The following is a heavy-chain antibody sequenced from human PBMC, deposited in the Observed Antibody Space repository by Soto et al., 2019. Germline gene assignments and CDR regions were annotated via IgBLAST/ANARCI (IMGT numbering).Heavy chain of an antibody. CDR2: MYSSGGT. V-gene: IGHV4-59*01. CDR3: AKLQYTVVTTLDI. J-gene: IGHJ3*02. CDR1: GASISSYY. Sequence: QVQLQESGPGLVKPSETLSLTCSVSGASISSYYWSWIRQSPGKGLEFIGCMYSSGGTNYNPALKGRITISRDTSKNQLSLKLTSVTAADTAVYFCAKLQYTVVTTLDIWGQGTMVTVSS. D-gene: IGHD4-4*01.